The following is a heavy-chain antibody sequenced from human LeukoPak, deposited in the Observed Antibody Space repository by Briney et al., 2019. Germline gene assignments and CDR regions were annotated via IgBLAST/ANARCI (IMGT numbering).Heavy chain of an antibody. J-gene: IGHJ5*02. CDR2: ISGSGGST. CDR3: ARAARNWFDP. V-gene: IGHV3-23*01. Sequence: GGSLRLSCAASGFTFSSYAMSWVRQAPGKGLEWVSAISGSGGSTYYADSVKGRFTISRDNAKNSLYLQMNSLRAEDTALYHCARAARNWFDPWGQGTLVTVSS. CDR1: GFTFSSYA.